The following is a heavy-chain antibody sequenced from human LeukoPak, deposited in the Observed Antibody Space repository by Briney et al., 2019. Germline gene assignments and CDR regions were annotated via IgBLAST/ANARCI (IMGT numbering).Heavy chain of an antibody. D-gene: IGHD6-19*01. V-gene: IGHV3-15*01. CDR1: GFTFSNAW. J-gene: IGHJ4*02. CDR2: IKSKTDGGTT. CDR3: TTSYSSGWYYFDY. Sequence: TPGGSLRISCAASGFTFSNAWMSWVRQAPGKGLEWVGRIKSKTDGGTTDYAAPVKGRFTISRDDSKNTLYLQMNSLKTEDTAVYYCTTSYSSGWYYFDYWGQGTLVTVSS.